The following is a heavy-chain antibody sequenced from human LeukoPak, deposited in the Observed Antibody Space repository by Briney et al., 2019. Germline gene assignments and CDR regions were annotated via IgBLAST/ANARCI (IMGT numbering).Heavy chain of an antibody. CDR1: GGSFSGCY. CDR3: ARGPIRSKRFYFDY. V-gene: IGHV4-34*01. D-gene: IGHD4-17*01. CDR2: INHSGST. Sequence: PSETLSLTCAVYGGSFSGCYWSWIRQPPGKGLEWIGEINHSGSTNYNPSLKSRVTISVDTSKNQFSPKLSSVTAADTAVYYCARGPIRSKRFYFDYWGQGTLVTVSS. J-gene: IGHJ4*02.